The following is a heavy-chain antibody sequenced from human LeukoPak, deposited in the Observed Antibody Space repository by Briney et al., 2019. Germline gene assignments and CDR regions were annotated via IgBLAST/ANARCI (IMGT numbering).Heavy chain of an antibody. V-gene: IGHV3-30*18. Sequence: GSLRLSCAASGFTFSSCGMHWVRQAPGKGLEWVAVISYDGSNKYYADSVKGRFTISRDNAKNSLYLQMNSLRAEDTALYYCAKGELGDYFDYWGQGTLVTVSS. CDR2: ISYDGSNK. CDR3: AKGELGDYFDY. J-gene: IGHJ4*02. CDR1: GFTFSSCG. D-gene: IGHD7-27*01.